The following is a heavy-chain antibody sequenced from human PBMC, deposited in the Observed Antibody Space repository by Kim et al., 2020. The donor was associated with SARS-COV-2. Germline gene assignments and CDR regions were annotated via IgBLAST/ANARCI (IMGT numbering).Heavy chain of an antibody. CDR1: GGSISSYY. J-gene: IGHJ6*03. CDR2: IYTSGST. D-gene: IGHD6-13*01. V-gene: IGHV4-4*07. CDR3: AKTLYSSPVPSGYYYMDV. Sequence: SETLSLTCTVSGGSISSYYWSWIRQPAGKGLEWIGRIYTSGSTNYNPSLTSRVTISVDTSKNQFSLTLSSVTAADTAVYYCAKTLYSSPVPSGYYYMDVWGKGTTVTVSS.